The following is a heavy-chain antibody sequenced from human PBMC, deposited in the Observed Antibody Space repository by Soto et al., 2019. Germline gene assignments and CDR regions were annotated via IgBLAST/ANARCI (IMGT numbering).Heavy chain of an antibody. CDR2: ITYSGGSR. CDR1: GFTFSNYA. V-gene: IGHV3-23*04. J-gene: IGHJ4*02. Sequence: EVQLVESGGGLVQPGGSLRLSCAASGFTFSNYAMAWVRQAPGKGLEWVSTITYSGGSRDYADSVKGRFTISRDNSKNTLDLQMNSLRAEDTAVYYCAKKGYYDTSGYPIRYFDYWGQGTLVTVSS. D-gene: IGHD3-22*01. CDR3: AKKGYYDTSGYPIRYFDY.